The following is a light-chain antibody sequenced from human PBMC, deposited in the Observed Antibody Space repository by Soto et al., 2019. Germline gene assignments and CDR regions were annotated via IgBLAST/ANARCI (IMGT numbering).Light chain of an antibody. V-gene: IGLV1-40*01. CDR2: GNN. Sequence: QSALTQSPSVSGAPGQSVSISCTGTSSNIGAGFDVHWYQQVPATAPKLLIYGNNNRPSGVPDRVSRSKSGTSAALAITALQAEDEADYSCQSYDTSLSGGAVFGAGTKLTVL. J-gene: IGLJ1*01. CDR3: QSYDTSLSGGAV. CDR1: SSNIGAGFD.